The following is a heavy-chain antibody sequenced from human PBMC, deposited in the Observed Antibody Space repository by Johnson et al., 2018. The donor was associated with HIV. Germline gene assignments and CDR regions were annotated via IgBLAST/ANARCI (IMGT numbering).Heavy chain of an antibody. CDR3: ARDPTTVITMAFDI. CDR2: IRRRCSTI. J-gene: IGHJ3*02. Sequence: VQLADSGGGCVQPGGSLRLSCAASGCIFSNYRMSWVRQAPGKGLAWVSYIRRRCSTIYYADSVKSRFTISRDNAKNSLYLKMNSLRAEDTAMYYWARDPTTVITMAFDIWGQWTMVTVSS. D-gene: IGHD4-11*01. CDR1: GCIFSNYR. V-gene: IGHV3-48*04.